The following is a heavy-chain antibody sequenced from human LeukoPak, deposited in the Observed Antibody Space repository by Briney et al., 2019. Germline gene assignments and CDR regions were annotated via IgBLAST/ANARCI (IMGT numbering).Heavy chain of an antibody. CDR2: ISGSGGST. Sequence: GGSLRLSCAASGFTFSSYAMSWVRQAPGKGLEWVSAISGSGGSTYYADSVKGRFTISRDNAKNSLYLQMNSLRAEDTALYYCAKDASSEKYSVAGLFDYWGQGTLVTVSS. D-gene: IGHD6-19*01. J-gene: IGHJ4*02. CDR3: AKDASSEKYSVAGLFDY. V-gene: IGHV3-23*01. CDR1: GFTFSSYA.